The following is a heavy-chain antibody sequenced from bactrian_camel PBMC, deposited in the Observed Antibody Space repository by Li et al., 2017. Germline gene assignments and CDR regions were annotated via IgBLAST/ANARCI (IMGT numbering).Heavy chain of an antibody. V-gene: IGHV3S1*01. CDR2: ILTGSRST. J-gene: IGHJ4*01. Sequence: HVQLVESGGGSVEPGGSLRLSCVVSGYSVNGNCVGWFRQAPGKEREGVALILTGSRSTLYADSVKGRFIISQDNAKSTMYLQMNSLKSEDTALYYCASQNSFWWYAYWGQGTQVTVS. D-gene: IGHD7*01. CDR3: ASQNSFWWYAY. CDR1: GYSVNGNC.